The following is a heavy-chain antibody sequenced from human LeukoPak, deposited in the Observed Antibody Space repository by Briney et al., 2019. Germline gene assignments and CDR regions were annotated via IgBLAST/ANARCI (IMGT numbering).Heavy chain of an antibody. CDR1: GGSISSYY. D-gene: IGHD6-19*01. CDR3: ARMKNSGWTSYHYYGMDV. CDR2: IYYSGST. Sequence: PSETLSLTCTVSGGSISSYYWSWIRQPPGKGLEWIGYIYYSGSTNYNPSLKSRVTISVDTSKNQFSLKLSSVTAADTAVYYCARMKNSGWTSYHYYGMDVWGQGTTVTVSS. V-gene: IGHV4-59*01. J-gene: IGHJ6*02.